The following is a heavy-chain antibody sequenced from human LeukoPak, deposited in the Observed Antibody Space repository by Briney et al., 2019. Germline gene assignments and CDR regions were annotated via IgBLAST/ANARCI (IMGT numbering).Heavy chain of an antibody. J-gene: IGHJ4*02. CDR3: ARYRGAVAGNYFDY. V-gene: IGHV4-39*01. CDR2: IFYSGST. Sequence: SETLSLTCTVSGGFISSSSYYWGWIRQPPGKGLEWIGSIFYSGSTYYNPSLQSRVTISVDTSKNQFSLKLTSVTATDTAVYYCARYRGAVAGNYFDYWGQGTLVTVSS. CDR1: GGFISSSSYY. D-gene: IGHD6-19*01.